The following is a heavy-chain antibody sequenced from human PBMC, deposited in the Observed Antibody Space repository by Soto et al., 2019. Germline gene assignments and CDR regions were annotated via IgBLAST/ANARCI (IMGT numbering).Heavy chain of an antibody. J-gene: IGHJ5*02. Sequence: QVQLVESGGGVVQPGRSLRLSCAASGFSISRSAMHWVRQAPGKGLEWVAVIAYDGSNRWYADSAKGRFTISRDNSKNTVYLPMSSLRGEDTAVYYGARDLQAGTDNVNWFAPRGQGTLVTVSS. CDR2: IAYDGSNR. CDR3: ARDLQAGTDNVNWFAP. CDR1: GFSISRSA. D-gene: IGHD1-1*01. V-gene: IGHV3-30*04.